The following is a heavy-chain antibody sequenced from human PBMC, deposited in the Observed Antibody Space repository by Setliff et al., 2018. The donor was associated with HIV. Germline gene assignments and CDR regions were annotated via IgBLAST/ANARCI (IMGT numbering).Heavy chain of an antibody. CDR3: ARDYSRYNWNYFDY. D-gene: IGHD1-20*01. V-gene: IGHV3-9*01. CDR2: ISWNSGTI. J-gene: IGHJ4*02. CDR1: GFTFDDYA. Sequence: GGSLRLSCAASGFTFDDYAMHWVRQAPGKGLEWVSGISWNSGTIAYAGSVKGRFTVSRDNAKNSLSLQMNSLRAEDTAVYYCARDYSRYNWNYFDYWGQGTLVTVSS.